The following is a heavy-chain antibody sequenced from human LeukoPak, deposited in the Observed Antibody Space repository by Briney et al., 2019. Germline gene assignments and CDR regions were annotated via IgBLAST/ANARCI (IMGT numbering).Heavy chain of an antibody. V-gene: IGHV1-46*01. J-gene: IGHJ6*02. CDR1: GYTFTSYY. CDR2: INPSGGST. D-gene: IGHD1-20*01. Sequence: ASVKVSCKASGYTFTSYYMHWVRQAPGQGLEWMGIINPSGGSTSYAQKFQGRVTMTSDTSTSTVYMELSSLRSEDTAVYYCASSSNWNYSGMDVWGQGTTVTVSS. CDR3: ASSSNWNYSGMDV.